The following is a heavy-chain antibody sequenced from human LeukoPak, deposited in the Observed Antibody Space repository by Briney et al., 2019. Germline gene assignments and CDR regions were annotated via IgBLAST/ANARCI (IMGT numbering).Heavy chain of an antibody. D-gene: IGHD3-22*01. J-gene: IGHJ3*02. CDR1: GFTFSSYW. CDR3: AKDLNSTYNYDSSGYEDAFDI. CDR2: IKQDGSEK. Sequence: PGGSLRLSCAASGFTFSSYWMSWVRQAPGKGLEWVANIKQDGSEKYYVDSVKGRFTISRDNAKNSLFLQMNSLRAEDTAVYYCAKDLNSTYNYDSSGYEDAFDIWGQGTMVTVSS. V-gene: IGHV3-7*03.